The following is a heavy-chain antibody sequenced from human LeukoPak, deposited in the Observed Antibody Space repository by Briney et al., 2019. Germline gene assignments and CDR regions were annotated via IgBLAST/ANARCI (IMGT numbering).Heavy chain of an antibody. J-gene: IGHJ4*02. CDR1: GFTFSTFG. Sequence: PGGSLRLSCAASGFTFSTFGMHWVRQAPGKGLEWVAFIRYGGSNEYYADSVRGRFTISRDNSKTTLSLEMTGLRAENTAVYYCAKSDQRLPDYWGQGTLVTVSS. CDR3: AKSDQRLPDY. CDR2: IRYGGSNE. D-gene: IGHD2-2*01. V-gene: IGHV3-30*02.